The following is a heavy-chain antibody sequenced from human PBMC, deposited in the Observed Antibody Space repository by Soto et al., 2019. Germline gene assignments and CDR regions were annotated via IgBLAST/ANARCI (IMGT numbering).Heavy chain of an antibody. CDR3: ARDPTGGYFHYDY. D-gene: IGHD1-26*01. J-gene: IGHJ4*02. CDR2: VSDDGSEQ. V-gene: IGHV3-30*17. Sequence: PGGSLRLSCAASGFSLRDYGMHWVRQAPGKGLEYVAAVSDDGSEQYYADSVRGRFTISRDNSKNTVELQLDSLTTGDTAVYYGARDPTGGYFHYDYWGQGALVTVSS. CDR1: GFSLRDYG.